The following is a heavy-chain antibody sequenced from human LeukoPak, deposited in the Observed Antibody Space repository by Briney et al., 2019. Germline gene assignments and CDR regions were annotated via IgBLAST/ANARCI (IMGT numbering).Heavy chain of an antibody. D-gene: IGHD2-2*01. Sequence: ASVKVSCKASGYTFTSYGISWVRQAPGQGLEWMGWISAYNGNTNYAQKLQGRVTMTTDTSTSTAYMELRSLRSDDTAVYYCVRDQYCSSTSCQYYYYGMDVWGQGTTVTVSS. V-gene: IGHV1-18*01. CDR1: GYTFTSYG. CDR2: ISAYNGNT. CDR3: VRDQYCSSTSCQYYYYGMDV. J-gene: IGHJ6*02.